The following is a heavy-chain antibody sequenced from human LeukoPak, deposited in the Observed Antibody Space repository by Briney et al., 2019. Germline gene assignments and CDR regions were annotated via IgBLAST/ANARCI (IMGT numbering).Heavy chain of an antibody. J-gene: IGHJ5*02. CDR1: GGSISSSGYY. Sequence: SETLSLTCTVSGGSISSSGYYWGWIRQPPGKGLEWIASIYYSGSTYYNPSLKSRVTISVDTSKNQLSLKLSSLTTADTAVYYCARHEYSGSYYGLSWFDPWGQGTLVTVSS. V-gene: IGHV4-39*01. CDR2: IYYSGST. CDR3: ARHEYSGSYYGLSWFDP. D-gene: IGHD1-26*01.